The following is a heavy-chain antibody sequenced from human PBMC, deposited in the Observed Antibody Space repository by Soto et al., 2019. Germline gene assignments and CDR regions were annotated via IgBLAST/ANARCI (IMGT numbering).Heavy chain of an antibody. J-gene: IGHJ6*02. D-gene: IGHD3-10*01. CDR2: IWYDGSNK. CDR3: ARNGLSGDYYYGLAV. V-gene: IGHV3-33*01. Sequence: PGGSLRLSCAASGFTFSSYGMHWVRQAPGKGLEWVAVIWYDGSNKYYADSVKGRFTISRDNSKNTLYLQMNSLRAEDTAVYYCARNGLSGDYYYGLAVWGQGTTVTVSS. CDR1: GFTFSSYG.